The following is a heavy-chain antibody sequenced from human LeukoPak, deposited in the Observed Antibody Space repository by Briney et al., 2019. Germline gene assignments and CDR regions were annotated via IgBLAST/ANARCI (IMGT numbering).Heavy chain of an antibody. J-gene: IGHJ4*02. D-gene: IGHD2-15*01. CDR2: ISSSSSSI. V-gene: IGHV3-48*04. CDR1: GFTFSSDS. Sequence: QPGGSLRLSCAASGFTFSSDSMNWVSQAPGKGLEWVSFISSSSSSIFYADSVKGRFPISRDNAKNSLYLQMNSLRAEDTAVYSCARAQDCRGETCHFDYWGQGTLVTVSS. CDR3: ARAQDCRGETCHFDY.